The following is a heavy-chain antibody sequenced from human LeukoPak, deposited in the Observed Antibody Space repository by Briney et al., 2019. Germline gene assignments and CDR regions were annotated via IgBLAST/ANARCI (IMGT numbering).Heavy chain of an antibody. CDR3: TRVMVRGVIIDY. J-gene: IGHJ4*02. Sequence: GGALRLSCTASGFTFGDYAMSWFRQAPGEGLEWVGFIRSKAYGGTTEYAASVKGRFTISRDDSKSIAYLQMNSLKTEDTAVYYCTRVMVRGVIIDYWGQGTLVTVSS. D-gene: IGHD3-10*01. V-gene: IGHV3-49*03. CDR1: GFTFGDYA. CDR2: IRSKAYGGTT.